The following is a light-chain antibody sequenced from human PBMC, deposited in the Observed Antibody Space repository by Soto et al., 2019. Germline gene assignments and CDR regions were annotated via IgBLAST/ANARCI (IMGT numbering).Light chain of an antibody. CDR2: DAS. V-gene: IGKV1-5*01. Sequence: DIQITQSPSTLSASVGDRVVITCRASQSITTWLAWYQQKPGKAPKLLIYDASSLESGVPLRFSGSGSGTEFTLTISSLQPDDFATYYCQQYNDYWTFGQGTKVDIK. CDR3: QQYNDYWT. CDR1: QSITTW. J-gene: IGKJ1*01.